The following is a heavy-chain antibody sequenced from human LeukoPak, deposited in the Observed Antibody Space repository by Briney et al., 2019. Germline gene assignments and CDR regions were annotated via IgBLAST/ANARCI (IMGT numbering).Heavy chain of an antibody. CDR1: GFTFSSYE. V-gene: IGHV3-20*04. CDR2: INWNGGST. Sequence: GGSLRLSCAASGFTFSSYEMNWVRQAPGKGLEWVSGINWNGGSTGYADSVKGRFTISRDNAKNSLYLQMNSLRAEDTALYYCARDEDYDRPSDYWGQGTLVTVSS. D-gene: IGHD3-10*02. CDR3: ARDEDYDRPSDY. J-gene: IGHJ4*02.